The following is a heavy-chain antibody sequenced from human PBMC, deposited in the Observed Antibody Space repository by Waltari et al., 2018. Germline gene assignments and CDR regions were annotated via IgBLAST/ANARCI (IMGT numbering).Heavy chain of an antibody. CDR1: GYTLTELS. V-gene: IGHV1-24*01. D-gene: IGHD3-10*01. CDR3: ATAHSTVRGSVYYYGMDV. Sequence: QVQLVQSGAEVKKPGASVKVSCKVSGYTLTELSMHWVRQAPGKGLEWMGGLGPEDGETIYAQKFQGRVTMTEDTSTDTAYMELSSLRSEDTAVYYCATAHSTVRGSVYYYGMDVWGQGTTVTVSS. CDR2: LGPEDGET. J-gene: IGHJ6*02.